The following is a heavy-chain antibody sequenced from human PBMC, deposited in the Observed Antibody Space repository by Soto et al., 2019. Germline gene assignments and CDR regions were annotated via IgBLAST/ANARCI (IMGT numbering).Heavy chain of an antibody. CDR1: GVSLSNNY. Sequence: SDTLSRTCTVSGVSLSNNYWSWIRHPPGKGLESIGYIYYSGSTNYKTTNYNPSLKSRVTISVDTSKNQFSLRLSSVTAADTAIYYCARVIMSPNTWFDPWGQGTLVTVSS. D-gene: IGHD3-16*01. CDR3: ARVIMSPNTWFDP. V-gene: IGHV4-59*01. CDR2: IYYSGST. J-gene: IGHJ5*02.